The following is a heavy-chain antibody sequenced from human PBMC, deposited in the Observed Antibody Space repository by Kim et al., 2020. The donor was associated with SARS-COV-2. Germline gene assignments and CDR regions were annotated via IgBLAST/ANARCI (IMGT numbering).Heavy chain of an antibody. Sequence: GGSLRLSCAASGFTFSSYGMHWVRQAPGKGLEWVAVISYDGSNKYYADSVKGRFTISRDNSKNTLYLQMNSLRAEDTAVYYCATAGLVVAGGMDVWGQGTTVTVSS. CDR2: ISYDGSNK. D-gene: IGHD3-22*01. J-gene: IGHJ6*02. V-gene: IGHV3-30*03. CDR3: ATAGLVVAGGMDV. CDR1: GFTFSSYG.